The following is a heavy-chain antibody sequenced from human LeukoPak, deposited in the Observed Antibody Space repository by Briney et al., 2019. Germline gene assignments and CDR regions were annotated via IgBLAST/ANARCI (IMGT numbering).Heavy chain of an antibody. D-gene: IGHD3-3*01. CDR3: ARGPPPFPIFGPWESPN. CDR2: INHSGST. CDR1: GGSFSGYY. J-gene: IGHJ4*02. Sequence: SETLSLTCAVYGGSFSGYYWSWIRQPPGKGLEWIGEINHSGSTNYNPSLKSRVTISVDTSKNQFSLKLSSVTAADTAVYYCARGPPPFPIFGPWESPNWGQGTLVTVSS. V-gene: IGHV4-34*01.